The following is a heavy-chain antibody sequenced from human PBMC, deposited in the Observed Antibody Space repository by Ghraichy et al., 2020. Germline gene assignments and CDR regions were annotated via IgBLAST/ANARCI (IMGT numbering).Heavy chain of an antibody. J-gene: IGHJ4*02. V-gene: IGHV1-8*01. CDR3: ARLTGSGWLIDY. Sequence: ASVKVSCKASGYTFTSYDINWVRQATGQGLEWMGWMNPNSGNTGYAQKFQGRVTMTRNTSISTAYMELSSLRSEDTAVYYCARLTGSGWLIDYWGQGTLVTVSS. D-gene: IGHD6-19*01. CDR1: GYTFTSYD. CDR2: MNPNSGNT.